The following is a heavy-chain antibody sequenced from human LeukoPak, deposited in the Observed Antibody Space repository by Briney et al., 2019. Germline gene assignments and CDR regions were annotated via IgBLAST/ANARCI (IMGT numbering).Heavy chain of an antibody. V-gene: IGHV3-23*01. CDR2: INDSGGAT. Sequence: PGGSLRLSCAASGFTFSSYAMSWVRQAPGKGLEWVSTINDSGGATFSADSVKGRFTMSRDNSKNTLYLQMNSLRAEDTAVYYCAKYYGEAYFDYWGQGTLVTVSS. D-gene: IGHD4-17*01. CDR3: AKYYGEAYFDY. CDR1: GFTFSSYA. J-gene: IGHJ4*02.